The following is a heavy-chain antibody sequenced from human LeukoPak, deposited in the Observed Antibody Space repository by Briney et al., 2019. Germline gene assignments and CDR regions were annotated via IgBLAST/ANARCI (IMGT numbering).Heavy chain of an antibody. CDR1: GFTFSTYW. V-gene: IGHV3-15*01. Sequence: GGSLRLSCAASGFTFSTYWMSWVRQAPGKGLEWVGRIKSKTDGGTTDYAAPVKGRFTISRDDSKNTLYLQMNSLKTEDTAVYYCTTGKVAPGAFDIWGQGTMVTVSS. CDR2: IKSKTDGGTT. CDR3: TTGKVAPGAFDI. D-gene: IGHD5-12*01. J-gene: IGHJ3*02.